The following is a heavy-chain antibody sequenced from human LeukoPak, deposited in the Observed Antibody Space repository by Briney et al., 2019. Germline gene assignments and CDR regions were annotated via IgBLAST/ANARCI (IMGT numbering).Heavy chain of an antibody. CDR3: ARQRIAAAGPDY. V-gene: IGHV4-38-2*01. CDR2: NYHSGST. J-gene: IGHJ4*02. CDR1: GYSISSGYY. Sequence: SETLSLTCAVSGYSISSGYYWGWIRQPPGKGLEWIGSNYHSGSTYYNPSLKSRVTISVDTSKNQFSLKLSSVTAADTAVYYCARQRIAAAGPDYWGQGTLVTVSS. D-gene: IGHD6-13*01.